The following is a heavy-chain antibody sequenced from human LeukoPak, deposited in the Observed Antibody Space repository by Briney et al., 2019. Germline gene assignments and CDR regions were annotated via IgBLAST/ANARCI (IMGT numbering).Heavy chain of an antibody. CDR3: ARGWVGYYFDY. CDR2: IYYSGST. Sequence: SETLSLTCTVSGGSISSYYWSWIRQPPGKGLEWIGYIYYSGSTNYNPSLKSRVTISVDTSKNQFSLKLSSVTAADTAVYYCARGWVGYYFDYWGQGTLVTVSS. V-gene: IGHV4-59*01. CDR1: GGSISSYY. J-gene: IGHJ4*02. D-gene: IGHD1-26*01.